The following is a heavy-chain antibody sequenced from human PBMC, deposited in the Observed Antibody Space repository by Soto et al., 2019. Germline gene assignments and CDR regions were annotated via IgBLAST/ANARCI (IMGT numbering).Heavy chain of an antibody. J-gene: IGHJ6*02. Sequence: GASVKVSCKASGYTFTSYDINWVRQATGQGLEWMGWMNPNSGNTGYAQKFQGRVTMTRNTSISTAYMELSSLRSEDTAVYYCARIPLDIVLGTYYYYGMDVWGQGTTVTVSS. CDR2: MNPNSGNT. CDR1: GYTFTSYD. V-gene: IGHV1-8*01. D-gene: IGHD2-8*01. CDR3: ARIPLDIVLGTYYYYGMDV.